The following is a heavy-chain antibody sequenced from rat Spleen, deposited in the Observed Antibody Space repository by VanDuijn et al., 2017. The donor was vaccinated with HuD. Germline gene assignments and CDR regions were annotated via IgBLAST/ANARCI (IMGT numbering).Heavy chain of an antibody. Sequence: QVQLKESGPDLVQPSQTLSLTCTVSGFSLTDYSVYWVRQPPGKGLEWMGRIQSGGSTDYNSALKSRLSISRDTSKSQVFLKMNSLQTEDTAIYFCTRPNNPYWYFDFWGPGTMVTVSS. CDR2: IQSGGST. CDR3: TRPNNPYWYFDF. J-gene: IGHJ1*01. D-gene: IGHD1-10*01. CDR1: GFSLTDYS. V-gene: IGHV2-19*01.